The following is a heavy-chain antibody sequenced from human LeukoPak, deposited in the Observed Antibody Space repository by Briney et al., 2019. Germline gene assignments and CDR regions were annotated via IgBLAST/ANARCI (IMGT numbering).Heavy chain of an antibody. J-gene: IGHJ4*02. CDR3: SAGTGRSDFDY. CDR1: GFTFSDAW. D-gene: IGHD1-1*01. V-gene: IGHV3-15*01. CDR2: IKSETNGGTI. Sequence: PGGSLRLSCAAPGFTFSDAWVSWVRQAPGKGLEWIGRIKSETNGGTIDYAAPVNGRFTPSRDDSKHTLDLQMNSLKTEDTGVYYCSAGTGRSDFDYWGQGTLVIVSS.